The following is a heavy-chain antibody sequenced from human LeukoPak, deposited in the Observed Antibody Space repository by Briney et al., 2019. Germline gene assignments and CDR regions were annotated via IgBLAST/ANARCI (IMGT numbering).Heavy chain of an antibody. D-gene: IGHD2-15*01. CDR1: GGSISSYY. Sequence: PSETLSLTCTVSGGSISSYYWSWIRQPPGKGLGWIGYIYYSGSTNYNPSLKSRVTISVDTSKNQFSLKLSSVTAADTAVYYCARDPRGCSGGSCYSIWGQGTLVTVSS. J-gene: IGHJ4*02. CDR3: ARDPRGCSGGSCYSI. CDR2: IYYSGST. V-gene: IGHV4-59*01.